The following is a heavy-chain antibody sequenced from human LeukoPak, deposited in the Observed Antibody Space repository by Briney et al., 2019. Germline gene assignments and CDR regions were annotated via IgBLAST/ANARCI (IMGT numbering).Heavy chain of an antibody. CDR1: GGSISSYY. CDR2: IYYSGST. V-gene: IGHV4-59*01. J-gene: IGHJ4*02. Sequence: SETLSLTCTVSGGSISSYYWSWIRQPPGKGLEWIGYIYYSGSTNYNPSLKSRVTTSVDTSKNQFSLKLSSVTAADTAVYYCARDSPSRGYYFDYWGQGTLVTVSS. CDR3: ARDSPSRGYYFDY. D-gene: IGHD6-6*01.